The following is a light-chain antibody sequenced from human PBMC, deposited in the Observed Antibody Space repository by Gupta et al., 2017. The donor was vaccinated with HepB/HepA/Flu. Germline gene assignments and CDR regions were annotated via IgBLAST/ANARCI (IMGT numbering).Light chain of an antibody. CDR1: NSNIVNNE. CDR3: GTWDTSRGVFV. Sequence: PPSASAAPGQKITIPGSRSNSNIVNNEVSWYQQLPGTAPKLLIYDTHKRPSTIPDRFSGPKSGTSATLGITGLQTGDEADYYCGTWDTSRGVFVFATGTRVAVL. CDR2: DTH. J-gene: IGLJ1*01. V-gene: IGLV1-51*01.